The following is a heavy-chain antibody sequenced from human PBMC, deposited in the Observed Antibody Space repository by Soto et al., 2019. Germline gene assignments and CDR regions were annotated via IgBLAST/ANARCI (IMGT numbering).Heavy chain of an antibody. CDR2: IYHSGST. Sequence: QLQLQESGSGLVKPSQTLSLTCAVSGGSISSGGYSWSWIRQPPGKGLEWIGYIYHSGSTYYNPSLKSRVTISVDRSKNQFSLKLSSVTAADTAVYYCARGTVPYDSSGYYSNWFDPWGQGTLVTVSS. V-gene: IGHV4-30-2*01. CDR1: GGSISSGGYS. CDR3: ARGTVPYDSSGYYSNWFDP. D-gene: IGHD3-22*01. J-gene: IGHJ5*02.